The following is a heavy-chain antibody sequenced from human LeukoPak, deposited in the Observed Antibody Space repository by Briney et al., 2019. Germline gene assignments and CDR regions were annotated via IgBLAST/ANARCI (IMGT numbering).Heavy chain of an antibody. Sequence: GGTLRLSCAASGFTFSSYSMNWVRQAPGKGREWVSSISSSSSYIYYTDSVKGRFTISRDNAKNSLYLQMNSLRAKDTAVYYCASLRYSDPGLGYWRQGTLVTVSS. CDR2: ISSSSSYI. V-gene: IGHV3-21*01. J-gene: IGHJ4*02. CDR1: GFTFSSYS. CDR3: ASLRYSDPGLGY. D-gene: IGHD3-9*01.